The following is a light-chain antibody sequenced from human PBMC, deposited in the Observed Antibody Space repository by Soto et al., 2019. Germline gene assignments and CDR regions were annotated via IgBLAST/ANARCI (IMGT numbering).Light chain of an antibody. Sequence: DVQMTQSQSSLSGSVGDRFTITCRASQSISSYLNWYQQKPGKAPKLLIYDASSLESGVPSRFSGSGSGTEFTLTISSLQPDDFATYYCQQYSTFGQGTKVDIK. V-gene: IGKV1-5*01. CDR1: QSISSY. CDR2: DAS. J-gene: IGKJ1*01. CDR3: QQYST.